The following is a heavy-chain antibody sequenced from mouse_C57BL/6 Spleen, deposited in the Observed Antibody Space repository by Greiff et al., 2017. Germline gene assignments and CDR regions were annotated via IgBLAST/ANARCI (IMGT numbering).Heavy chain of an antibody. CDR2: IYPGDGDT. J-gene: IGHJ2*01. V-gene: IGHV1-82*01. CDR3: ARDYCGSSNY. CDR1: GYAFSSSW. Sequence: VQLQQSGPELVKPGASVKISCKASGYAFSSSWMNWVKQRPGKGLEWIGRIYPGDGDTNYNGKFKGKATLTADKSSSTAYMQLSSLTSEDSAVYFCARDYCGSSNYWGQGTTLTVSS. D-gene: IGHD1-1*01.